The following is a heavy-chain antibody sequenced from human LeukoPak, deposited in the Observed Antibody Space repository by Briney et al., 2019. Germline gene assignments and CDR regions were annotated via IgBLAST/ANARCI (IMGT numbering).Heavy chain of an antibody. Sequence: VASVKVSCKASGFTFTSSAMQWVRQARGQRLEWIGWIVVGSGNTNYAQKFQERVTITRDMSTSTAYMELSSLRSEDTAVYYCAAGSAYGDYFDYWGQGTLVTVSS. CDR2: IVVGSGNT. D-gene: IGHD4-17*01. CDR1: GFTFTSSA. J-gene: IGHJ4*02. V-gene: IGHV1-58*02. CDR3: AAGSAYGDYFDY.